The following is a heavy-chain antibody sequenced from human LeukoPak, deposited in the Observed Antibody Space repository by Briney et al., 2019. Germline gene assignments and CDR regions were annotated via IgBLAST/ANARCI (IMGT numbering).Heavy chain of an antibody. D-gene: IGHD3-9*01. CDR2: IIPIFGTA. V-gene: IGHV1-69*13. CDR1: GGTFSSYA. Sequence: SVKVSCKASGGTFSSYAISWVRQAPGQGLEWMGGIIPIFGTANYAQKFQGRVTITADESTSTAYMELSSLRSEDTAVYYCARGTKRSYDILTGPFDYWGQGTLVTVSS. CDR3: ARGTKRSYDILTGPFDY. J-gene: IGHJ4*02.